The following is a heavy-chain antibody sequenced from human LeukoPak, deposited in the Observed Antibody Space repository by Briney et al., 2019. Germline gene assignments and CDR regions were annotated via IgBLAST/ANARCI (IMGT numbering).Heavy chain of an antibody. CDR1: GFTFDDYA. CDR3: AKGPSPYYDILTGYCDY. J-gene: IGHJ4*02. V-gene: IGHV3-9*01. D-gene: IGHD3-9*01. Sequence: PGGSLRLSCAASGFTFDDYAVHWVRQAPGKGLEWVSGISWNSGSIGYADSVKGRFTISRDNAKNSLYLQMNSLRAEDTALYYCAKGPSPYYDILTGYCDYWGQGTLVTVSS. CDR2: ISWNSGSI.